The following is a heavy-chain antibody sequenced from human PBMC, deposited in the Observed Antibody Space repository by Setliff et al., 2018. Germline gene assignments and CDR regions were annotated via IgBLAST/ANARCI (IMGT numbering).Heavy chain of an antibody. J-gene: IGHJ4*02. CDR2: IYYDDDR. CDR3: ARGFWSGYFVLDF. CDR1: GFSLTTNGVG. Sequence: SGPTLVNPTQTLTLTCIFSGFSLTTNGVGVGWIRQPPGKALEWLALIYYDDDRRYNPSVKNRLTITKDTSKNQVVLTMTNVDPVDTATYYCARGFWSGYFVLDFWGQGSLVTVSS. D-gene: IGHD3-3*01. V-gene: IGHV2-5*02.